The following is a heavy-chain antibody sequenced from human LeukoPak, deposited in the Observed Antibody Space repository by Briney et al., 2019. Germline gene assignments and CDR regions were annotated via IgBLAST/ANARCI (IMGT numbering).Heavy chain of an antibody. D-gene: IGHD4-17*01. J-gene: IGHJ4*02. CDR2: IIPIFGTA. CDR1: GGTFSSYA. CDR3: ARDIYGDSPASNY. V-gene: IGHV1-69*13. Sequence: SVKVSCKASGGTFSSYAISWVRQAPGQGLEWMGGIIPIFGTANYAQKFQGRVTITADESTSTAYMELSSLRSEDTAVYYCARDIYGDSPASNYWGQGTLVTVSS.